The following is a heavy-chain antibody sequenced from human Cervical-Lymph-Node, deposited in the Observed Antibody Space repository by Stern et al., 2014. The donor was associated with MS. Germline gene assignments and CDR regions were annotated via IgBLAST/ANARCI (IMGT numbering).Heavy chain of an antibody. V-gene: IGHV3-53*01. Sequence: EVQLLESGGGLIQPGGSLRLSCAASGFTVGSNYMSWVRQAPGKGLEWVSVSYSCCSPYDADAVKGRFTISKDNSKNTLYLQMNSLRAEDTAVYYCARVRKYSSGWYGADYWGQGTLVTVSS. CDR3: ARVRKYSSGWYGADY. D-gene: IGHD6-19*01. J-gene: IGHJ4*02. CDR2: SYSCCSP. CDR1: GFTVGSNY.